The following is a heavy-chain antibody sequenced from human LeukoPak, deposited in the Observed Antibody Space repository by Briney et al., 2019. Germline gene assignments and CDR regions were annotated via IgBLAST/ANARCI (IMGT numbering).Heavy chain of an antibody. V-gene: IGHV1-2*02. CDR3: ARDLYMDSGYDFYYYGMDV. CDR1: GYAFTAYY. CDR2: INPNSGGT. J-gene: IGHJ6*02. Sequence: ASVKVSCKPSGYAFTAYYIHWVRQAPGQGLEWMGWINPNSGGTNYAQKFQGRVTMTRDTSISIAYMELSRLRSDDTAVYYCARDLYMDSGYDFYYYGMDVWGQGTTVTVSS. D-gene: IGHD5-12*01.